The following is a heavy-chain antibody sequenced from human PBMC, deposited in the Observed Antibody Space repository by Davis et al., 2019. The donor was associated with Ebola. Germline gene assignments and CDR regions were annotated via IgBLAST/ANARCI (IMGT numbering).Heavy chain of an antibody. V-gene: IGHV4-30-4*08. Sequence: PSETLSLTCTVSGGSISSGDYYWSWIRQPPGKGLEWIGYIYYSGSTYYNPSLKSRVTISVDTSKNQFSLKLSSVTAADTAVYYCARGLWSSLRYYYYYYMDVWGKGTTVTVSS. CDR1: GGSISSGDYY. D-gene: IGHD3-3*01. J-gene: IGHJ6*03. CDR3: ARGLWSSLRYYYYYYMDV. CDR2: IYYSGST.